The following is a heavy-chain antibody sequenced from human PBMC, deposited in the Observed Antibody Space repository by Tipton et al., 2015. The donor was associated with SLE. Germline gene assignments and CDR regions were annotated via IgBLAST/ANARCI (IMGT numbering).Heavy chain of an antibody. CDR3: AREVRQQLSYFDY. CDR2: IYTSGST. D-gene: IGHD6-13*01. CDR1: GGSISSHY. Sequence: TLSLTCTVSGGSISSHYWSWIRQPPGKGLEWIGYIYTSGSTNSNPSLKSRVTISVDTSKNQFSLKLSHVTAADTAVYYCAREVRQQLSYFDYWGQGTPVTVSS. V-gene: IGHV4-4*08. J-gene: IGHJ4*02.